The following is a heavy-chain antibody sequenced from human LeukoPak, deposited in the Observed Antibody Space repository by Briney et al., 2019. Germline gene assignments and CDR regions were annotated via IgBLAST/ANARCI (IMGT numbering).Heavy chain of an antibody. CDR1: GFTVSSSY. V-gene: IGHV3-53*01. CDR3: AKNVFSSGWYTDI. Sequence: GGSLRLSCAASGFTVSSSYMSWVRQAPGEGLEWVSNIHSGGSTNYADSVKGRFTISRDNSKNTVYLQMNSLRAEDTALYYCAKNVFSSGWYTDIWGQGTMVTVSS. D-gene: IGHD6-19*01. CDR2: IHSGGST. J-gene: IGHJ3*02.